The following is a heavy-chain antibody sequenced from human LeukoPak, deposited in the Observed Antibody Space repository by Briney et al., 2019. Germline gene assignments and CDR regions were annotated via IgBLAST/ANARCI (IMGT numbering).Heavy chain of an antibody. J-gene: IGHJ6*03. V-gene: IGHV4-39*07. CDR3: ARQTAGYSYGYYYYYYYYMDV. CDR1: GGSISSSSYY. Sequence: PSETLSLTCTVSGGSISSSSYYWGWIRQPPGKGLEWIGSFYYSRGTYDNPSLKSRVTISGDTSKNQFSLKLNSVTAADTAVYYCARQTAGYSYGYYYYYYYYMDVWGKGTTVTVSS. D-gene: IGHD5-18*01. CDR2: FYYSRGT.